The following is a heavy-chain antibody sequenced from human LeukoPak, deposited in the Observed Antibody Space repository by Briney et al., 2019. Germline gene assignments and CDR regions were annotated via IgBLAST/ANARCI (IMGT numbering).Heavy chain of an antibody. CDR3: AHTPYNTSWTNFDS. Sequence: SGPTLVKPTQTLTLTCTFSGFSLSTSGVSLGWIRQPPGKALEWLALIYWDDDKRYSPSLKSRLTITKDASKNQVVLTMTNMDPVDTGTYYCAHTPYNTSWTNFDSWGQGTLVTVSS. V-gene: IGHV2-5*02. CDR2: IYWDDDK. CDR1: GFSLSTSGVS. J-gene: IGHJ4*02. D-gene: IGHD2-2*01.